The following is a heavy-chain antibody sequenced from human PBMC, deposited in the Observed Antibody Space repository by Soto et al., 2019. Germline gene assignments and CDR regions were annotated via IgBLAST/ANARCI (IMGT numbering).Heavy chain of an antibody. Sequence: QVQLQESGPGLVKPSETLSLTCTVSGGSISSYYWSWIRQPPGKGLEWIGYIYYSGSTNYNPSLKSRVTLSVDTSKNQFSLTLKLSSVTAADTAVYYCARRYGYAFDFWGQGTMVTVSS. V-gene: IGHV4-59*08. CDR3: ARRYGYAFDF. J-gene: IGHJ3*01. CDR2: IYYSGST. CDR1: GGSISSYY. D-gene: IGHD5-18*01.